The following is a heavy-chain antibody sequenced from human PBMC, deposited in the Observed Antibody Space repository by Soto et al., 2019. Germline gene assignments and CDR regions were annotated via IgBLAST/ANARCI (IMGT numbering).Heavy chain of an antibody. CDR2: VHISGHS. J-gene: IGHJ5*01. V-gene: IGHV4-4*02. CDR1: GGSVRAPDW. D-gene: IGHD1-1*01. Sequence: PSETLSLTCTLSGGSVRAPDWWYWVRQSPDKGLEWIAEVHISGHSNYNPSLRSRVSVSIDISKNQFYLNLNSVTAADTAIYYCARVRQGCSANNCYFDPWGQGTQVTVSS. CDR3: ARVRQGCSANNCYFDP.